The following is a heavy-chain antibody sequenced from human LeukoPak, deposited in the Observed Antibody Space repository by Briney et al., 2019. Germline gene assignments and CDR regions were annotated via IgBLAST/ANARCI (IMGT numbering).Heavy chain of an antibody. CDR2: IYYSGST. D-gene: IGHD3-3*01. V-gene: IGHV4-39*07. CDR3: ARDPYREIFGVVKDGDY. CDR1: GGSISSSSYY. J-gene: IGHJ4*02. Sequence: SETLSLTCTVSGGSISSSSYYWGWIRQPPGKGLEWIGSIYYSGSTYYNPSLKSRVTISVDTSKNQFSLKLSSVTAADTAVYYCARDPYREIFGVVKDGDYWGQGTLVTVSS.